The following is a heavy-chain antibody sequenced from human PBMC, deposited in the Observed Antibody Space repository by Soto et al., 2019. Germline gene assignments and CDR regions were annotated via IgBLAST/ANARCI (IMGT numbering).Heavy chain of an antibody. D-gene: IGHD4-17*01. CDR1: GGSISSYY. Sequence: LSLTCTVSGGSISSYYWSWIRQPPGKGLEWIGYIYYSGSTNYNPSLKSRVTISVDTSKNQFSLKLSSVTAADTAVYYCARGRSYGDYLNYWGQGTLVTVSS. CDR3: ARGRSYGDYLNY. CDR2: IYYSGST. V-gene: IGHV4-59*01. J-gene: IGHJ4*02.